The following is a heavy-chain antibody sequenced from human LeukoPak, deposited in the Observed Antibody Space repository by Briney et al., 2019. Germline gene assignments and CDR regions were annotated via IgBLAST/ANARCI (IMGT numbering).Heavy chain of an antibody. D-gene: IGHD5-18*01. CDR3: ARQGYSSSPYYYMDV. Sequence: GESLQISFKGSGYSFTSYWIGWVRPMPGKGLERMGIIYPGDSDTRYSPSFQGQVTISADKSISTAYLQWSSLKASDTAMYYCARQGYSSSPYYYMDVWGKGTTVTVSS. J-gene: IGHJ6*03. CDR1: GYSFTSYW. V-gene: IGHV5-51*01. CDR2: IYPGDSDT.